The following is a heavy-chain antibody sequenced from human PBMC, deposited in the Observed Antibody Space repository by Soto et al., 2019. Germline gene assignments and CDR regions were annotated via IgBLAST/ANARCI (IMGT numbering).Heavy chain of an antibody. CDR3: ARDGVGETLQVEYFQH. CDR1: GFTFSSYG. Sequence: QVQLVESGGGVVQPGRSLRLSCAASGFTFSSYGMHWVRQAPGKGLEWVAVIWYDGSNKYYADSVKGRFTISRDTSKNTRDRQMKSLRAEDTAVYYCARDGVGETLQVEYFQHWGQGTLVTVS. CDR2: IWYDGSNK. J-gene: IGHJ1*01. V-gene: IGHV3-33*01. D-gene: IGHD3-10*01.